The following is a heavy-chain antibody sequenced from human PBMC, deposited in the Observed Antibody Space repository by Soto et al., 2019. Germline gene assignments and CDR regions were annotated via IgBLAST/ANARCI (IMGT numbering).Heavy chain of an antibody. CDR3: ARKYKLLGFDS. Sequence: PSETLSLTCTVSGGSISSYYWSWIGQPPGKGLEWIGYIYYSGSTNYNLSLKSRVTISVDTSKNQFSLKLSSVTAADTAVYYVARKYKLLGFDSWRQGTRVTVS. J-gene: IGHJ4*02. D-gene: IGHD2-2*01. CDR2: IYYSGST. V-gene: IGHV4-59*01. CDR1: GGSISSYY.